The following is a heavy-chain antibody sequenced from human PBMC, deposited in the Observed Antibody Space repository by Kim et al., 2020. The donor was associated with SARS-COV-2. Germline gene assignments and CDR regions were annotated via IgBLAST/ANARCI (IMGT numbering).Heavy chain of an antibody. CDR3: ARGRIGAAAGKGTTFRGSWYFDL. J-gene: IGHJ2*01. D-gene: IGHD6-13*01. Sequence: GGSLRLSCAASGFTFSSYSMNWVRQAPGKGLEWVSSISSSSSYIYYADSVKGRFTISRDNAKNSLYLQMNSLRAEDTAVYYCARGRIGAAAGKGTTFRGSWYFDLWGRGTLVTVSS. CDR1: GFTFSSYS. CDR2: ISSSSSYI. V-gene: IGHV3-21*01.